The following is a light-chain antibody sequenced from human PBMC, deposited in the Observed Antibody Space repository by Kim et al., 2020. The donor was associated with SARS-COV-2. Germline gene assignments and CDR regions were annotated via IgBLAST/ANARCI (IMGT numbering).Light chain of an antibody. Sequence: EIVMTQSPATLSVSPGERATLSCRASQSVSSNLAWYQQKPGQAPRLLIYGASTRATGIPARFSGSGSGTEFTLTISSLQSEDFAVYYCQQSKLTCGGGTKVDIK. J-gene: IGKJ4*01. CDR3: QQSKLT. CDR2: GAS. CDR1: QSVSSN. V-gene: IGKV3-15*01.